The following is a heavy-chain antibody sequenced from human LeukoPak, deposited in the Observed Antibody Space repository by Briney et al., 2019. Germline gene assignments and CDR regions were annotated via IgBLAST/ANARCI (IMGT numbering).Heavy chain of an antibody. Sequence: TLSPTCAVSGGSISSSNWWSWVRQPPGKGLEWIGEIYHSGNTNYNPSLKSRVTISVDKSKNQFSLKLSSVTAADTAVYYCARVRTMVRGGDIWGQGTMVTVSS. D-gene: IGHD3-10*01. V-gene: IGHV4-4*02. CDR3: ARVRTMVRGGDI. J-gene: IGHJ3*02. CDR1: GGSISSSNW. CDR2: IYHSGNT.